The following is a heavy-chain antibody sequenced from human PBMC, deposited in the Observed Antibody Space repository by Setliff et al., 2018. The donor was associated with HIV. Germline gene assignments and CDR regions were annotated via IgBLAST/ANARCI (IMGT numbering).Heavy chain of an antibody. J-gene: IGHJ4*02. CDR3: AAAEGQGPWYFFDN. Sequence: PSETLSVTCSVSGASISSPIYYWGWIRQAPGKGLEWIGNIYYNGNTNYKPSLERRLTISVDTSKNQFSLSLSSVTATDTALYFCAAAEGQGPWYFFDNWGQGTQVTVSS. CDR2: IYYNGNT. CDR1: GASISSPIYY. V-gene: IGHV4-39*01. D-gene: IGHD6-13*01.